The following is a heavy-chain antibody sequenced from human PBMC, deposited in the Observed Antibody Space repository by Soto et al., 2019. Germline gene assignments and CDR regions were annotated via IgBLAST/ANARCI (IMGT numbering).Heavy chain of an antibody. V-gene: IGHV3-73*01. Sequence: VGSLRLSCAASGFTFSGSAMHWVRQASGKGLEWVGRIRSKANSYATAYAASVKGRFTISRDDSKNTAYLQMNSLKTEDTAVYYCTVLDQFFGVVTSIYWGQGTLVTVSS. CDR3: TVLDQFFGVVTSIY. CDR2: IRSKANSYAT. CDR1: GFTFSGSA. J-gene: IGHJ4*02. D-gene: IGHD3-3*01.